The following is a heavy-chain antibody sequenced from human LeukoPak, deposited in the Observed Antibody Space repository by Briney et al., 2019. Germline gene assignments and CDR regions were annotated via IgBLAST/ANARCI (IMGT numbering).Heavy chain of an antibody. D-gene: IGHD2-2*02. J-gene: IGHJ3*02. CDR1: GFTFDDYG. CDR3: ARVYCSSTSCYRRRGAFDI. Sequence: GGSLRLSCAASGFTFDDYGMSWVRQAPGKGLEWVSGINWNGGSTVYADSVKGRFTISRDNAKNSLYLQMNSLRAEDTALYYCARVYCSSTSCYRRRGAFDIWGQGTMVTVSS. V-gene: IGHV3-20*04. CDR2: INWNGGST.